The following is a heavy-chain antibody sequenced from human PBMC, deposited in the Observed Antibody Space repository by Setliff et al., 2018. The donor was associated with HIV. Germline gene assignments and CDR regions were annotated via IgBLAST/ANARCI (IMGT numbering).Heavy chain of an antibody. CDR3: ARGAPYCNHGICHLFDY. CDR1: GGSFSGYY. J-gene: IGHJ4*01. Sequence: SETLSLTCAVYGGSFSGYYWTWIRQSPVKGLEWIGEINPSGSTNYNPSLKSRVTITVDTSKNQFSLRLTSVTAADTAVYYCARGAPYCNHGICHLFDYWGHGNLVTVSS. CDR2: INPSGST. V-gene: IGHV4-34*01. D-gene: IGHD2-8*01.